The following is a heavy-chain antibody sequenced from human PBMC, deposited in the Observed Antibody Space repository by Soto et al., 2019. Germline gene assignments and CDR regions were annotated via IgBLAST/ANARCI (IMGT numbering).Heavy chain of an antibody. CDR2: IIPIFGTA. D-gene: IGHD3-22*01. CDR3: ARGSDYDSSGYYYSWFDP. CDR1: GGTFSSYA. Sequence: SVKVSCKASGGTFSSYAISWVRQAPGQGLEWMGGIIPIFGTANYAQKFQGRVTITADESTSTAYMELSSLRSEDTAVYYCARGSDYDSSGYYYSWFDPWGQGTLLTVSS. V-gene: IGHV1-69*13. J-gene: IGHJ5*02.